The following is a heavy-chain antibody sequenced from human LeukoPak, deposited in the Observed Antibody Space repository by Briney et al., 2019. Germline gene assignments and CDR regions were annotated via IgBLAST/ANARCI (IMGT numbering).Heavy chain of an antibody. CDR3: ARDPQGNYVVHLFDP. CDR1: GFTFSSYA. Sequence: GGSLRLSCAASGFTFSSYAMHWVRQAPGKGLEWVAVISYDGINKYYADSVKGRLTISRDNSKNTLYLQMNSLRAEDTAVYYCARDPQGNYVVHLFDPGGEGTLVTVPS. J-gene: IGHJ5*02. D-gene: IGHD1-7*01. CDR2: ISYDGINK. V-gene: IGHV3-30-3*01.